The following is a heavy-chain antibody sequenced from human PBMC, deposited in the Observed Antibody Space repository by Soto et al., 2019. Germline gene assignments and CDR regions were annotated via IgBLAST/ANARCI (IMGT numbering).Heavy chain of an antibody. D-gene: IGHD3-10*01. V-gene: IGHV1-69*02. CDR2: IIPILGIA. CDR3: ARGSHSIVVVPAASLADGSGSYYNPLDY. CDR1: GGTFSSYT. J-gene: IGHJ4*02. Sequence: GASVKVSCKASGGTFSSYTISWVRQAPGQGLEWMGRIIPILGIANYAQKFQGRVTITADKSTSTAYMELSSLRSEDTAVYYCARGSHSIVVVPAASLADGSGSYYNPLDYWGQGTLVTVSS.